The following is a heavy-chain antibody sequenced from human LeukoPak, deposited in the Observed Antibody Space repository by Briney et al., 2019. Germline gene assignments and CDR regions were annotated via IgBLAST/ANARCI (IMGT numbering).Heavy chain of an antibody. V-gene: IGHV3-11*04. Sequence: GGSLRLSCAASGFTFSDYYMSWIRQAPGKGLEWVSYISSSGSTIHYADSVKGRFTISRDNAKNSLYLQMNSLRAEDTAVYYCARDLSFYDSSGYYYWGQGTLVTVSS. J-gene: IGHJ4*02. CDR3: ARDLSFYDSSGYYY. D-gene: IGHD3-22*01. CDR2: ISSSGSTI. CDR1: GFTFSDYY.